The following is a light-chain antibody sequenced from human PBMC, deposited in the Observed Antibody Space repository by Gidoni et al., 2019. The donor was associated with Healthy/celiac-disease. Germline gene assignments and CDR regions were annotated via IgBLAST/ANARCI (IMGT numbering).Light chain of an antibody. V-gene: IGLV1-47*01. CDR2: RNN. CDR3: AAWDDSLSGVV. J-gene: IGLJ2*01. CDR1: SSNIGSNY. Sequence: QSVLTQPPSASGTPAPRVTIPCSGSSSNIGSNYVYWYQQLPGTAPKLLIYRNNQRPSGVPARFSGSKSGTSASLAISGLRSEDEADYYCAAWDDSLSGVVFGGGTKLTVL.